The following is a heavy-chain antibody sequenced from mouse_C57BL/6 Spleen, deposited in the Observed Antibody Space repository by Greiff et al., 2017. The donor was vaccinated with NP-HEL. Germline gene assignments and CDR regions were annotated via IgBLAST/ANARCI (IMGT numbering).Heavy chain of an antibody. J-gene: IGHJ4*01. CDR1: GFTFSDYG. V-gene: IGHV5-17*01. CDR3: ARAGGYGAMDY. CDR2: ISSGSSTI. D-gene: IGHD2-2*01. Sequence: EVQGVESGGGLVKPGGSLKLSCAASGFTFSDYGMHWVRQAPEKGLEWVAYISSGSSTIYYADTVKGRFTISRDNAKNTLFMQMTSLRSEDTAMYYCARAGGYGAMDYWGRGTSVTVSS.